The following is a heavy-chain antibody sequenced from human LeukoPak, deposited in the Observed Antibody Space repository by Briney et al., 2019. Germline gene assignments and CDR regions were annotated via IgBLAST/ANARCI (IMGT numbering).Heavy chain of an antibody. CDR3: ARSTPGWKLRS. J-gene: IGHJ4*02. CDR2: IYYSGST. D-gene: IGHD1-26*01. Sequence: SETLSLTCTVSGGSISSYYWSWIRQPPGKGLEWIGYIYYSGSTNYNPSLKSRVTISVDTSKNQFSLKLSSVTAADTAVYYCARSTPGWKLRSWGQGTLVTVSS. V-gene: IGHV4-59*01. CDR1: GGSISSYY.